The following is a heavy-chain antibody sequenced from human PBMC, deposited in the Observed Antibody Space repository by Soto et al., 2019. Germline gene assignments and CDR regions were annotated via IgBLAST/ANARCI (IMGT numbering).Heavy chain of an antibody. CDR1: GGSISSGGYY. CDR3: ARGGYCSGGSCLIWFDP. J-gene: IGHJ5*02. CDR2: IYYSGST. D-gene: IGHD2-15*01. Sequence: SETLSLTCTVSGGSISSGGYYWSWIRQHPGKGLEWIGYIYYSGSTYYNPSLKSRVTISVDTSKNQFSLKLSSVTAADTAVYYCARGGYCSGGSCLIWFDPWGQGTLVTVS. V-gene: IGHV4-31*03.